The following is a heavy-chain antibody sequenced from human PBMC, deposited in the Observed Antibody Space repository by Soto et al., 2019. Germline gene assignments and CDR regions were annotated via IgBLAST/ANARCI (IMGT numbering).Heavy chain of an antibody. Sequence: ASVKVSCKASGYTFTGYYMHWVRQAPGQRLEWMGWVNPNSGGTNYAQKFQGWVTMTRDTSISTAYMELSRLRSDDTAFYYCAREYNWNDGPNAFDIWGQGTTVTVSS. CDR1: GYTFTGYY. CDR2: VNPNSGGT. J-gene: IGHJ3*02. CDR3: AREYNWNDGPNAFDI. D-gene: IGHD1-1*01. V-gene: IGHV1-2*04.